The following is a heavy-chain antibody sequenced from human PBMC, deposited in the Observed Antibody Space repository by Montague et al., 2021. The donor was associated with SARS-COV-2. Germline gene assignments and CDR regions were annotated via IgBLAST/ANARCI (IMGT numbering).Heavy chain of an antibody. Sequence: SETLSLTCTLSGGSISTYYWSWIRQPPGKGLEWIGYIYYSGSTNYSPSLKSRVTISVDTSKNQFSLKLSSVTAADTAVYYCARDGYNAHQNYWYFDLWGRGTLVTVSS. CDR1: GGSISTYY. J-gene: IGHJ2*01. D-gene: IGHD5-24*01. CDR2: IYYSGST. V-gene: IGHV4-59*12. CDR3: ARDGYNAHQNYWYFDL.